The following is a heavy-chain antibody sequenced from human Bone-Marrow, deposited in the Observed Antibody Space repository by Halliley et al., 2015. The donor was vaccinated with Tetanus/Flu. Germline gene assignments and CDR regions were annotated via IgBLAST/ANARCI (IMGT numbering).Heavy chain of an antibody. CDR2: ISGSGEST. D-gene: IGHD1-26*01. CDR3: AKARGSGSPKAYYFDS. V-gene: IGHV3-23*01. CDR1: GFMFSSTA. Sequence: SLRLSCAASGFMFSSTAMSWVRQAPGKGLEWVSDISGSGESTYYADSVKGRFTISRDNSKNTLYLQMDSLRAEDTALYFCAKARGSGSPKAYYFDSWGQGTLATVSS. J-gene: IGHJ4*02.